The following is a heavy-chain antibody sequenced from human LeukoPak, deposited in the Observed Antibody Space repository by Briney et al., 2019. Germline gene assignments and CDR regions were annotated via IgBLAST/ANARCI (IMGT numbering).Heavy chain of an antibody. V-gene: IGHV3-30*03. CDR2: ISYDGSNK. CDR3: ARDGARALPHSSGWYGDTFGDI. J-gene: IGHJ3*02. CDR1: GFTFSSYS. Sequence: PGGSLRLSCAASGFTFSSYSMNWVRQAPGKGLEWVAVISYDGSNKYYADSVKGRFTISRDNSKNTLYLQMNSLRAEDTAVYYCARDGARALPHSSGWYGDTFGDIWGQGTMVTVSS. D-gene: IGHD6-19*01.